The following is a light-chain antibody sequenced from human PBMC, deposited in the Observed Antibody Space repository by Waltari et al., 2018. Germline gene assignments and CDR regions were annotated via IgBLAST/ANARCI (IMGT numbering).Light chain of an antibody. V-gene: IGLV1-44*01. Sequence: QSVLTQPPSTSGTPGQTVTISCSGSTPNTGTNTVTWSQLLPGTAPKTVIFVNYHRPSGVPDRFSASKSGTSASLVISGLQSEDEVDYFCATWDDSLSGRVFGGGTKVTVL. CDR1: TPNTGTNT. CDR2: VNY. CDR3: ATWDDSLSGRV. J-gene: IGLJ3*02.